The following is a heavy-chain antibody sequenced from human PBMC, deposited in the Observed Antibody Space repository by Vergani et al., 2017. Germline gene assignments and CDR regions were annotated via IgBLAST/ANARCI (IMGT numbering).Heavy chain of an antibody. CDR1: GFTFSTYA. V-gene: IGHV3-33*01. CDR2: IYYDGSKK. CDR3: VREGSYCGSTTCRNPSYVYYYHMGV. Sequence: QVQLVESGGGVVQPGRSLRLSCTSSGFTFSTYAMHCVRQAPGKGLEWVAIIYYDGSKKYYADSVKGRFTISRDNSRNTLDLLMSSLRAEDTAIYYCVREGSYCGSTTCRNPSYVYYYHMGVWGEGTTVTVSS. J-gene: IGHJ6*03. D-gene: IGHD2-21*01.